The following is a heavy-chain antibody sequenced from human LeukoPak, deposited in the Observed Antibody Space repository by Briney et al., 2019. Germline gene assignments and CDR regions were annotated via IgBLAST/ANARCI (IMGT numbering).Heavy chain of an antibody. D-gene: IGHD4/OR15-4a*01. Sequence: PGGSLRLSCAASGFTFSSYNMNWVRQAPGKGLEWVSYISSSSSTIYYADSVKGRFTISRDNAKNSLYLQMNSLRAEDTAVYYCARDRKGLWTDFDYWGQGTLVTVSS. CDR2: ISSSSSTI. CDR3: ARDRKGLWTDFDY. V-gene: IGHV3-48*01. J-gene: IGHJ4*02. CDR1: GFTFSSYN.